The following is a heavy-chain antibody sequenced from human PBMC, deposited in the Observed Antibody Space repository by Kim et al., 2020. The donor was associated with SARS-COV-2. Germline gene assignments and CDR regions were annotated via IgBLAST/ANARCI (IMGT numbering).Heavy chain of an antibody. Sequence: CNPSLKSRVTISVDTSKNQFSRKLSSVTAADTAVYYCARRRDGYNPFDYWGQGTLVTVSS. V-gene: IGHV4-34*01. CDR3: ARRRDGYNPFDY. J-gene: IGHJ4*02. D-gene: IGHD5-12*01.